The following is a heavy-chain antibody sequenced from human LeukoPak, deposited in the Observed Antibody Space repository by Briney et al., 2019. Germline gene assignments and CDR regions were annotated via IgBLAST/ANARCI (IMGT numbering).Heavy chain of an antibody. Sequence: PGGSLRLSCAASGFTFSSYSMNWVRQAPGKGLEWVSSISSSSSYISYADSVKGRFTISRDNAKNSLYLQMNSLRAEDTAIYFCARDPHQYHRYFDLWGRGTLVTVSS. J-gene: IGHJ2*01. CDR3: ARDPHQYHRYFDL. V-gene: IGHV3-21*01. CDR1: GFTFSSYS. D-gene: IGHD2-2*01. CDR2: ISSSSSYI.